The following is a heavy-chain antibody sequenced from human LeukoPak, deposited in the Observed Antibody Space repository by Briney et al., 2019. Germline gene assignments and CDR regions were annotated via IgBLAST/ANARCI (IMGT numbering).Heavy chain of an antibody. J-gene: IGHJ4*02. CDR1: RFTLSNAW. D-gene: IGHD6-13*01. CDR2: IKSKTEGGTT. Sequence: GGSHKLESAASRFTLSNAWMSWVRQATGNGVEWVGGIKSKTEGGTTDYAAPVKGRFTISRDDSKSTLYLQMNSLKTEDTAVYYCTTTYPARIAAAGKAPYFDYWGQGTLVTVSS. V-gene: IGHV3-15*01. CDR3: TTTYPARIAAAGKAPYFDY.